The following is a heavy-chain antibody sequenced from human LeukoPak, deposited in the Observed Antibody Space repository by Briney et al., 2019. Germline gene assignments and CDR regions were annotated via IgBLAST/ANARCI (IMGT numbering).Heavy chain of an antibody. CDR3: ARVRRTVVTPYPSNWFDP. V-gene: IGHV4-34*01. Sequence: SETLSLTCAVYGGSFSGYYWSWIRQPPGKGLEWIGEINHSGSTNYNPSLKSRVTLSVDTSKNQFSLKLSSVTAADTAVYYCARVRRTVVTPYPSNWFDPWGQGTLVTVSS. J-gene: IGHJ5*02. CDR2: INHSGST. D-gene: IGHD4-23*01. CDR1: GGSFSGYY.